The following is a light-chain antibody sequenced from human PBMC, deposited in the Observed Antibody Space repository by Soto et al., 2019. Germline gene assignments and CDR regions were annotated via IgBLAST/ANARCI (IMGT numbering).Light chain of an antibody. CDR2: DAS. V-gene: IGKV1-39*01. CDR1: QSVFGY. J-gene: IGKJ5*01. Sequence: DVQMTQSPSSLSASPGERATITCRASQSVFGYLNWYQQKPGQAPKLLIYDASNWDSGVPSRFSGSGSGTDFTLTISSLQPEDFATYYCQQSYSWPPITFGHGTQL. CDR3: QQSYSWPPIT.